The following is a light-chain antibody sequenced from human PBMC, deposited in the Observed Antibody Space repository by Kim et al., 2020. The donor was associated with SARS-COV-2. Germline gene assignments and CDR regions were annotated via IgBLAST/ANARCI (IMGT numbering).Light chain of an antibody. V-gene: IGKV3-15*01. CDR2: GAS. Sequence: SVSPGERATLSCRASESINTNLVWYQQKPGQAPRLLIYGASTRASGIPARFSGSGSGTEFTLTISSLQSEDFAIYYCQQYNSWPYTFGQGTKLEI. CDR1: ESINTN. CDR3: QQYNSWPYT. J-gene: IGKJ2*01.